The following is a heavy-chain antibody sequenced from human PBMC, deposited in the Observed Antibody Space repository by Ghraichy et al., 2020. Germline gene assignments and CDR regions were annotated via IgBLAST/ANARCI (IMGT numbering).Heavy chain of an antibody. J-gene: IGHJ5*02. CDR2: ISGSGGST. V-gene: IGHV3-23*01. Sequence: VSCISGSGGSTDYADSVKGRFSISRDNAKNTLYLQMNSLRVEDTAVYYCAKHRVSDSRTIFDPWGQGTRVTVS. D-gene: IGHD2-2*01. CDR3: AKHRVSDSRTIFDP.